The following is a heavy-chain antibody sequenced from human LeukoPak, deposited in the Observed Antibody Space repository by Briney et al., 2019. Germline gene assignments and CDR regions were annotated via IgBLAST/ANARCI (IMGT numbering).Heavy chain of an antibody. CDR3: ARRGTRTWYDS. CDR1: GYTFSDYY. J-gene: IGHJ5*01. Sequence: ASVKVSCKASGYTFSDYYIHWVRQAPGQGLEWMGWNNPNSGGTNYAQKFQGRVTMTRDTSISTAYMGLNRLRSDDTAVYYCARRGTRTWYDSWGQGTLVTVSS. V-gene: IGHV1-2*02. CDR2: NNPNSGGT.